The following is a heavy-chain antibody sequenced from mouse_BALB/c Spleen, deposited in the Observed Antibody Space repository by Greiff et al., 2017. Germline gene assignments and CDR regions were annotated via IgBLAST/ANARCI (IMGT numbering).Heavy chain of an antibody. J-gene: IGHJ3*01. Sequence: VKLVESGPGLVAPSQSLSITCTVSGFSLTSYGVHWVRQPPGKGLEWLGVIWAGGSTNYNSALMSRLSISKDNSKSQVFFKMNSLQANDTAIYYCARDYGSSPWFAYWGQGTLVTVSA. D-gene: IGHD1-1*01. V-gene: IGHV2-9*02. CDR3: ARDYGSSPWFAY. CDR1: GFSLTSYG. CDR2: IWAGGST.